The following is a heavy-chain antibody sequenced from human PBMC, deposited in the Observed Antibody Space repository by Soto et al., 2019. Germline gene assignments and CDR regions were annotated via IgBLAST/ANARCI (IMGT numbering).Heavy chain of an antibody. Sequence: GASVKVSCKASGYTFTSYYMHWVRQAPGQGLEWMGIINPSGGSTSYAQKFQGRVTMTRDTSTSTVYMELSSLRSEDTAVYYCASYSVVTSAIYGMDVWGQGTTVTVSS. J-gene: IGHJ6*02. D-gene: IGHD2-21*02. V-gene: IGHV1-46*03. CDR3: ASYSVVTSAIYGMDV. CDR1: GYTFTSYY. CDR2: INPSGGST.